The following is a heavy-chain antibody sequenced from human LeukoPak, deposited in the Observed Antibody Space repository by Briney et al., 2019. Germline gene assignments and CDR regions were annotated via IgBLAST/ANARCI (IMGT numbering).Heavy chain of an antibody. D-gene: IGHD6-19*01. CDR3: ARGPPYSSGWSLFCVY. CDR2: ISHSGST. J-gene: IGHJ4*02. CDR1: GGSFSGYY. V-gene: IGHV4-34*01. Sequence: SETLSLTCRVYGGSFSGYYWTWLRQSPGKGLEWIGEISHSGSTNYSPSLKSRVTISVDTSKNQFSLKLNSVTAADTAVYYCARGPPYSSGWSLFCVYWGQGSPVTVTS.